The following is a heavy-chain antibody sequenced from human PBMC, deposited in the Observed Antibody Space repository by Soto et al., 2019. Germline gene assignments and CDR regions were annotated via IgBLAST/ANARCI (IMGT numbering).Heavy chain of an antibody. J-gene: IGHJ6*02. D-gene: IGHD3-22*01. CDR3: ASGRGDYYDSSGYYYYYYGVDV. CDR2: INHSGST. V-gene: IGHV4-34*01. Sequence: PSETLSLTCAVYGGSFSVYYWSWIRQPPGKGLEWIGEINHSGSTNYNPSLKSRVTISVDTSKNQFSLKLSSVTAADTAVYYCASGRGDYYDSSGYYYYYYGVDVWGQGTTVTVSS. CDR1: GGSFSVYY.